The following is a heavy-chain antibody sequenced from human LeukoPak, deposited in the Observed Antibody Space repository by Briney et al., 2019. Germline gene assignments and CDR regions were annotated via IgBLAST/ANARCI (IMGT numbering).Heavy chain of an antibody. J-gene: IGHJ3*02. Sequence: ASVKVSCKASGGTFSSYAISWVRQAPGQGLEWMGGIIPIFGTANYAQKFQGRVTITADESTSTAYMELSSLRSEGTAVYYCARGVSGLYCSSTSCHQPDAFDIWGQGTMVTVSS. CDR3: ARGVSGLYCSSTSCHQPDAFDI. CDR1: GGTFSSYA. V-gene: IGHV1-69*13. CDR2: IIPIFGTA. D-gene: IGHD2-2*01.